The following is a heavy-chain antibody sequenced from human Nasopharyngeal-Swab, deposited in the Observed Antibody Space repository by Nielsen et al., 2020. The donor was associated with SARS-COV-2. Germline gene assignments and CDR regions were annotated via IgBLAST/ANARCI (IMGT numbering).Heavy chain of an antibody. J-gene: IGHJ4*02. CDR2: IYDSGST. Sequence: PGKGLEWIGYIYDSGSTNYNPSLKSRVTISVDTSKNQFPLKLSSVTAADTAVYYCARDQRGSGWYSWSQGLDYWGQGTLVTVSS. D-gene: IGHD6-19*01. V-gene: IGHV4-59*13. CDR3: ARDQRGSGWYSWSQGLDY.